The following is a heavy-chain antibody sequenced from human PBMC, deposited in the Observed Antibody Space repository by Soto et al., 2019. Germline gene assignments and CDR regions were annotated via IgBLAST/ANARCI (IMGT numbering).Heavy chain of an antibody. V-gene: IGHV1-18*01. CDR3: ARERRWEPLLY. J-gene: IGHJ4*02. Sequence: QVQLVQSGPEVKKPGASVKVSCKGSGYTFSNYGVTWVRQAPGQGLERLGWVSAYNRNTDYAQKFEDRATMTIDTLTNTAYLELRGLTPDDTAVYYCARERRWEPLLYWGQGTL. CDR2: VSAYNRNT. CDR1: GYTFSNYG. D-gene: IGHD1-26*01.